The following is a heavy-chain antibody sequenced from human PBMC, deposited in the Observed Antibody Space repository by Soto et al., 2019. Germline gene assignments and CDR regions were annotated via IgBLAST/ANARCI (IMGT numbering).Heavy chain of an antibody. CDR1: GYSFTNYG. Sequence: QDQLVQSGVEVKKPGASVKVSCKASGYSFTNYGITWVRQAPGQGFEWMGWISAYNGNTNYAQKFQGRVTMTTDASTSHAYFELRSLRSDDTAVYYCARDRGVAPPVAGNTHYYYYMDVWGKGTTVTVSS. J-gene: IGHJ6*03. V-gene: IGHV1-18*01. D-gene: IGHD6-19*01. CDR2: ISAYNGNT. CDR3: ARDRGVAPPVAGNTHYYYYMDV.